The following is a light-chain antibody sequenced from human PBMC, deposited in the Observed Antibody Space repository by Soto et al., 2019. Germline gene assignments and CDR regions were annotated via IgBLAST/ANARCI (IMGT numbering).Light chain of an antibody. CDR1: QDITNY. J-gene: IGKJ2*01. CDR2: DAS. Sequence: DIQMTQSPSSLSASVGDRVTITCQANQDITNYLNWYQQKPGKAPKLLIYDASNLETGVPSRFSGSGSGTDFTFTISSVQSEDIATYYCQQYDNSPTMFTFGQGTNLEIK. V-gene: IGKV1-33*01. CDR3: QQYDNSPTMFT.